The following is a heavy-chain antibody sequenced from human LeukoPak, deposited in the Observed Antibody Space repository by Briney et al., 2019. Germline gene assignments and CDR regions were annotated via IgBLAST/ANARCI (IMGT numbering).Heavy chain of an antibody. CDR3: ARGGCTNGVCYPFYFDY. Sequence: SETLSLTCTVSGDSFSNTNYYWDWIRQPPGKGLEWIGAIHCDGRTYYNPSLKSRVTISVDTSKNQFSLKLSSVTAADTAVYYCARGGCTNGVCYPFYFDYWGQGTLVTVSS. J-gene: IGHJ4*02. V-gene: IGHV4-39*07. D-gene: IGHD2-8*01. CDR1: GDSFSNTNYY. CDR2: IHCDGRT.